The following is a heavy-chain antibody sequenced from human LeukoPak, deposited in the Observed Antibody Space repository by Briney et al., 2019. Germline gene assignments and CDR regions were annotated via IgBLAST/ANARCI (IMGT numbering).Heavy chain of an antibody. D-gene: IGHD3-9*01. J-gene: IGHJ5*02. Sequence: GGPLRLPCVASGFTLRRYGMLWPRHAPDEGGEGGAFIKYGGINKYYADSVKGRFTVSRDNSKNTLYLQINSLRAEDTAIYYCAKGPFGDLTGYYPNPADWFDPWGQGTLVTVSS. CDR1: GFTLRRYG. CDR2: IKYGGINK. CDR3: AKGPFGDLTGYYPNPADWFDP. V-gene: IGHV3-30*02.